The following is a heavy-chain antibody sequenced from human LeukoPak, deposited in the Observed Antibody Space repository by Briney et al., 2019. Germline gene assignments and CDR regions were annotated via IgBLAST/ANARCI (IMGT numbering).Heavy chain of an antibody. CDR3: ARGRLGGSGSYYNVLDY. D-gene: IGHD3-10*01. V-gene: IGHV4-59*01. Sequence: SETLSLTCTVSGGSISSYYWSWIRQPPGKGLEWIGYIYSTGSTNYNPSLKSRVTISVDTSKNQFSLRLSSVTAADTAVYYCARGRLGGSGSYYNVLDYWGQGTLVTVSS. CDR2: IYSTGST. CDR1: GGSISSYY. J-gene: IGHJ4*02.